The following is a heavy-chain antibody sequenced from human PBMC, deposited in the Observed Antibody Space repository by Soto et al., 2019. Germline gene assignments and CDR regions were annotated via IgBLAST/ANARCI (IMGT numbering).Heavy chain of an antibody. CDR1: GFTFSSYW. D-gene: IGHD3-3*01. Sequence: PGASLRLSCAASGFTFSSYWMSWVRQAPGKGLEWVANIKQDGSEKYYVDSVKGRFTISRDNAKNSLYLQMNSLRAEDTAVYYCARDYDFWSGYFYYYYYYMDVWGKGTTVTVSS. CDR2: IKQDGSEK. V-gene: IGHV3-7*01. J-gene: IGHJ6*03. CDR3: ARDYDFWSGYFYYYYYYMDV.